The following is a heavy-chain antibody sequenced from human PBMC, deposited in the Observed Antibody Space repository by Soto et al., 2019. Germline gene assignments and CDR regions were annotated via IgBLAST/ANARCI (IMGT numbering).Heavy chain of an antibody. CDR3: ARARPGIAAAGTIWFDP. CDR2: ISSSSSYI. D-gene: IGHD6-13*01. Sequence: PGGSLRLSCAASGCTFSSYSVNWVRQAPGKGLEWVSSISSSSSYIYYADSVKGRFTISRDNAKNSLYLQMNSLRAEDTAVYYCARARPGIAAAGTIWFDPWGQGTLVTVSS. CDR1: GCTFSSYS. J-gene: IGHJ5*02. V-gene: IGHV3-21*01.